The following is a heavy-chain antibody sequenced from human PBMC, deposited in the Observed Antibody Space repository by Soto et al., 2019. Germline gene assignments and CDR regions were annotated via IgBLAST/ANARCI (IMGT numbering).Heavy chain of an antibody. Sequence: ASLKVSCKASGYTFTSYYMHWVRQAPGQGLEWMGIINPSGGSTSYAQKFQGRVTMTRDTSTSTVYMELSSLRSEDTAVYYCAREQEEEVGATSKLNAFDIWGQGTMVTVPS. CDR3: AREQEEEVGATSKLNAFDI. V-gene: IGHV1-46*01. CDR1: GYTFTSYY. CDR2: INPSGGST. J-gene: IGHJ3*02. D-gene: IGHD1-26*01.